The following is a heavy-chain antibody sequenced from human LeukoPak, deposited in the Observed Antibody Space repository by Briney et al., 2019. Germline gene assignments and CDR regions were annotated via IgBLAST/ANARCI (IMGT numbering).Heavy chain of an antibody. CDR1: GGTFSSYT. Sequence: SVKVTRKASGGTFSSYTINWVRQPPAQGLEWMGRIIPILGIANYAQKFQGRVTITADKSTSTAYMELSSQRSEDTAVYCRARDPPPLGYSYGYGYDDYWGQGTLVTVPS. D-gene: IGHD5-18*01. CDR2: IIPILGIA. V-gene: IGHV1-69*04. J-gene: IGHJ4*02. CDR3: ARDPPPLGYSYGYGYDDY.